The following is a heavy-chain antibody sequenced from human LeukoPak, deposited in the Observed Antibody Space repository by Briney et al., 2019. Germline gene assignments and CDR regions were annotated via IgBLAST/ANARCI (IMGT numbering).Heavy chain of an antibody. Sequence: GGSLRLSCAASGFTFSSYAMSWVRQAPGKGLEWVSAISGSGGSTYYADSVKGRFTISRDNSKNTLYLQMNSLRAEDTAVYYCAKDQAIVLMVYAIDYWGQGTLVTVSS. V-gene: IGHV3-23*01. CDR2: ISGSGGST. CDR1: GFTFSSYA. D-gene: IGHD2-8*01. CDR3: AKDQAIVLMVYAIDY. J-gene: IGHJ4*02.